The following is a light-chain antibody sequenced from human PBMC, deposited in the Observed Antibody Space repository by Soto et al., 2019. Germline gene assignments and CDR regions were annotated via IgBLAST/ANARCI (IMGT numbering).Light chain of an antibody. CDR3: QQYGSSPIT. J-gene: IGKJ5*01. CDR1: QSVSSSY. V-gene: IGKV3-20*01. Sequence: EIVLTQSPGTLSLSPGERATLSCRASQSVSSSYLAWYQQKPDQAPRLLIYGASSRAPGIPDRFSGSGSGTDFPLTVSRLEPEDFAVYYCQQYGSSPITFGQGTRLVIK. CDR2: GAS.